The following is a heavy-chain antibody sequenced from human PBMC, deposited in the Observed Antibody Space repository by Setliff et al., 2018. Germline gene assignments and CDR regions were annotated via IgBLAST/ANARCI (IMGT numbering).Heavy chain of an antibody. CDR3: AKSGDYSNRGHFDC. CDR2: ISAYNGNT. CDR1: GYTFTSYG. V-gene: IGHV1-18*01. J-gene: IGHJ4*02. D-gene: IGHD4-4*01. Sequence: GASVKVSCKASGYTFTSYGISWVRQAPGQGLEWMGWISAYNGNTNYAQKFQGRVTMTRDTSTSTVYMELSSLRSEDTAVYYCAKSGDYSNRGHFDCWGQGTLVTVSS.